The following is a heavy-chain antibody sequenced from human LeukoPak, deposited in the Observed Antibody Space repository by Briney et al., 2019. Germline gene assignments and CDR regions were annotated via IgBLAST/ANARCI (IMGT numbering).Heavy chain of an antibody. CDR3: AKGGIAVG. J-gene: IGHJ4*02. Sequence: GGSLRLSCAASGFTFSSYGMHWVRQAPGKGLEWVAVISYDGSNKYYAGSVKGRFTISRDNSKNTLYLQMNSLSAEDTAVYYCAKGGIAVGWGQGTLVTVSS. V-gene: IGHV3-30*18. CDR1: GFTFSSYG. D-gene: IGHD6-19*01. CDR2: ISYDGSNK.